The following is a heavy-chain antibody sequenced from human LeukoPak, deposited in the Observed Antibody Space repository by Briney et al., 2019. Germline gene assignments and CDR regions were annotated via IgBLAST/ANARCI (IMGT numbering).Heavy chain of an antibody. CDR1: GFNITSYN. CDR3: ARDVDYYYFMDV. V-gene: IGHV3-21*01. Sequence: PGGSLRLSCAAAGFNITSYNMNWVRQAPGKGLECVSSISSSSDYIYYTDSLKGRFTISRDNAQNSLYLQMNSLRAEDTAVYYCARDVDYYYFMDVWGKGTTVTVSS. J-gene: IGHJ6*03. D-gene: IGHD2-15*01. CDR2: ISSSSDYI.